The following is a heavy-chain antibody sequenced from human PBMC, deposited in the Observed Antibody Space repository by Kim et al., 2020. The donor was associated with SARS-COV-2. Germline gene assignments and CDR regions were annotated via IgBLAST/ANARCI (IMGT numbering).Heavy chain of an antibody. CDR3: ARKPLSYYGAGSYYGNWFDP. Sequence: SETLSLTCGVYGGSFSGYYWSWIRQPPGKGLEWIGEINHSGSTNYNPSLKSRVTISVDTSKNQSSLKLSSVTAADTAVYYCARKPLSYYGAGSYYGNWFDPWGQGTMVTVSS. J-gene: IGHJ5*02. CDR2: INHSGST. D-gene: IGHD3-10*01. V-gene: IGHV4-34*01. CDR1: GGSFSGYY.